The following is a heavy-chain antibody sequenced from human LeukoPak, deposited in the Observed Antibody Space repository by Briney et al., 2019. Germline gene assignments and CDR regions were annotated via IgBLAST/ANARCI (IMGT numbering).Heavy chain of an antibody. Sequence: PGRSLRLSCAASGFTFSSYGIHWVRLAPGKGLEWVAVISDDGTRKYYADSVQGRFTISRDNSRNTLYLQMNSLRAEDTAVYYCVCVGAMGAFDIWGQGTMVTVSS. CDR1: GFTFSSYG. V-gene: IGHV3-30*03. CDR3: VCVGAMGAFDI. J-gene: IGHJ3*02. D-gene: IGHD3-3*01. CDR2: ISDDGTRK.